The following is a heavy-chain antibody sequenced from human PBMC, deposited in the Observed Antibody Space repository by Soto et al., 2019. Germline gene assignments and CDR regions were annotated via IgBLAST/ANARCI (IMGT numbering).Heavy chain of an antibody. CDR2: IIPIFGTA. Sequence: SVKVSCKASGGTFSSYAISWVRQAPGQGLEWMGGIIPIFGTANYAQKFQGRVTITADESTSTAYMELSSLRSEDTAVYYCARNIVIMVYAYYYGMDVWGQGTTVTVS. V-gene: IGHV1-69*13. CDR1: GGTFSSYA. CDR3: ARNIVIMVYAYYYGMDV. D-gene: IGHD2-8*01. J-gene: IGHJ6*02.